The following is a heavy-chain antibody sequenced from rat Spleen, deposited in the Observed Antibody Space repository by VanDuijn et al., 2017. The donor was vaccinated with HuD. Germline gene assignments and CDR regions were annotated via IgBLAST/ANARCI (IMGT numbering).Heavy chain of an antibody. V-gene: IGHV5-58*01. CDR1: GFTFSSYW. J-gene: IGHJ4*01. D-gene: IGHD1-10*01. Sequence: EVQLVETGGGLVQPGRSLKLSCVASGFTFSSYWMYWVRQAPGKGLEWVSSITPGGTTTYYRDSVKGRFTISRDNAKSTLYLQMDSLRSEDTATYYCARHYNNYGVMDAWGQGASVTVSS. CDR3: ARHYNNYGVMDA. CDR2: ITPGGTTT.